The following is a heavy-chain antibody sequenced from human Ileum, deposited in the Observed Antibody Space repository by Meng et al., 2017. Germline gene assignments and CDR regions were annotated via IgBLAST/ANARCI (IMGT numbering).Heavy chain of an antibody. V-gene: IGHV4-39*07. Sequence: QWQLRESGPGVVKAWETLSLTCSVYGSITGADSYYWGWICQSPGKGLEWIGSHYYSGKTYYNPSLKSRVTISVDASKSQFSLKLTSVTAADTAVYFCGRAPDYWGQGTLVTVSS. CDR3: GRAPDY. CDR2: HYYSGKT. CDR1: GSITGADSYY. J-gene: IGHJ4*02.